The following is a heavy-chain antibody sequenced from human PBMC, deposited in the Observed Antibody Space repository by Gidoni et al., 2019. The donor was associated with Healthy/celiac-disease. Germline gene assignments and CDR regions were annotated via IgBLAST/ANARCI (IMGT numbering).Heavy chain of an antibody. Sequence: EVQLLESGGGLVQPGGSLSLSCAASGFTFSSYAMSWVRQAPGKGLEWVSLISGSGGSTYYADSVKGRFTISRDNSKNTLYLQMNSLRAEDTAVYYCAKDADYYDSSGYYRYWYFDLWGRGTLVTVSS. J-gene: IGHJ2*01. CDR2: ISGSGGST. D-gene: IGHD3-22*01. V-gene: IGHV3-23*01. CDR3: AKDADYYDSSGYYRYWYFDL. CDR1: GFTFSSYA.